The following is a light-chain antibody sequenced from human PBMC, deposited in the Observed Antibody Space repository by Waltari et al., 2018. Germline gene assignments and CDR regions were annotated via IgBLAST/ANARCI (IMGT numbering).Light chain of an antibody. Sequence: QSALTQPASVSGSPGQPITIPGTGTSSDVRSYNLVSWYQQHPGKAPKLMIYEGSKRPSGVSNRFSGSKSGNTASLTISGLQAEDEADYYCCSYAGSSTFNWVFGGGTKLTVL. CDR2: EGS. CDR3: CSYAGSSTFNWV. V-gene: IGLV2-23*03. J-gene: IGLJ3*02. CDR1: SSDVRSYNL.